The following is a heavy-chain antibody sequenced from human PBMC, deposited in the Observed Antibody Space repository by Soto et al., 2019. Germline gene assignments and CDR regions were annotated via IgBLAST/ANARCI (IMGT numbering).Heavy chain of an antibody. V-gene: IGHV3-30-3*01. J-gene: IGHJ6*02. Sequence: QVQLVESGGGVVQPGRSLRLSCAASGFTFSSYAMHWVRQAPGKGLEWVAVISYDGSNKYYADSVKGRFTISRDNSKNTLYLQMNTLRAEDTAVYYCARHSSRDYYGMDVWGQGTTVTVSS. CDR2: ISYDGSNK. CDR3: ARHSSRDYYGMDV. CDR1: GFTFSSYA. D-gene: IGHD6-13*01.